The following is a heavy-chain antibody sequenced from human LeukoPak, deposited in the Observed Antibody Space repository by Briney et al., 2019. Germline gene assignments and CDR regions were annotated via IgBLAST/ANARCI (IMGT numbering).Heavy chain of an antibody. D-gene: IGHD3-10*01. CDR2: IYPNSGDT. V-gene: IGHV1-2*02. Sequence: ASVKVSCKASGYTFTGYYMNWVRQAPGQGLEWRGWIYPNSGDTKYPQKFRGRVTMTRDTSINTAYMELNRVTSDDTAVYYCARGGEDSIGDWGNWFDPWGQGALVTVSS. CDR3: ARGGEDSIGDWGNWFDP. CDR1: GYTFTGYY. J-gene: IGHJ5*02.